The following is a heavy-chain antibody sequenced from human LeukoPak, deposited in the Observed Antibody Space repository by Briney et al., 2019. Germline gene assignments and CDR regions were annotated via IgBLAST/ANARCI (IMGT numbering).Heavy chain of an antibody. CDR1: GFTFSSHW. Sequence: TGGSLRLSCAASGFTFSSHWMTWVRQAPGKGPEWVANIKEDGSEKHSVDSVKGRFTISRDNAKNSLYLQMTSLRGEDTAVYYCARGGQYSPYWGQGTLVTVSS. CDR3: ARGGQYSPY. D-gene: IGHD5-18*01. V-gene: IGHV3-7*04. CDR2: IKEDGSEK. J-gene: IGHJ4*02.